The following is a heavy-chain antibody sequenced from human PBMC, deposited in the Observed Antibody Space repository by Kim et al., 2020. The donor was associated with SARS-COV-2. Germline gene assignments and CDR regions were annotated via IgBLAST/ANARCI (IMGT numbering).Heavy chain of an antibody. CDR3: AKDIRGYYYGSGSYLSY. Sequence: VKGPFTISRNNAKNSLYLQMNSLRAEDTALYYCAKDIRGYYYGSGSYLSYWGQGTLVTVSS. V-gene: IGHV3-9*01. J-gene: IGHJ4*02. D-gene: IGHD3-10*01.